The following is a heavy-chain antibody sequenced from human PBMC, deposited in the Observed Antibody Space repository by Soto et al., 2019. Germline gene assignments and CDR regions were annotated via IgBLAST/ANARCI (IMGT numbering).Heavy chain of an antibody. Sequence: ERSLRLSCVASGFTFSSYDMSWVRQAPGKGLEWVSGISVSDTSTDYADSVKGRFTISRDNSKNTLYLQINSLRADDTAVYYCAKGGGYYEGWGLYYFDYWGQGTLVTVSS. CDR3: AKGGGYYEGWGLYYFDY. J-gene: IGHJ4*02. CDR2: ISVSDTST. V-gene: IGHV3-23*01. CDR1: GFTFSSYD. D-gene: IGHD3-22*01.